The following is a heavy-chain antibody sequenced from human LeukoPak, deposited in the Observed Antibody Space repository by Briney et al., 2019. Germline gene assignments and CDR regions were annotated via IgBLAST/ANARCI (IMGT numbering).Heavy chain of an antibody. J-gene: IGHJ5*02. V-gene: IGHV4-61*02. Sequence: SETLSLTCTVSGGSISSGSYYWSWIRQPAGKGLEGIGRIYTSGSTNYNPSPKSRVTISVDTSKNQFSMKLSSVTAADTAVYYCARKTYYYGSGSYYRRGNNWFDPWGQETLVTVSS. D-gene: IGHD3-10*01. CDR2: IYTSGST. CDR1: GGSISSGSYY. CDR3: ARKTYYYGSGSYYRRGNNWFDP.